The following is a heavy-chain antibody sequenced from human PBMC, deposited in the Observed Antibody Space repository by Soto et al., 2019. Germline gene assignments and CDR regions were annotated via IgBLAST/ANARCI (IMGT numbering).Heavy chain of an antibody. CDR2: ISYDGSNK. J-gene: IGHJ6*02. D-gene: IGHD6-13*01. CDR3: AKEVSIAAADSYYYYGMDV. V-gene: IGHV3-30*18. CDR1: GLTFSSYG. Sequence: PGGSLRLSCAASGLTFSSYGMHWVRQAPGKGLEWVAVISYDGSNKYYADSVKGRFTISRDNSKNTLYLQMNSLRAEDTAVYYCAKEVSIAAADSYYYYGMDVWGQGTTVTVSS.